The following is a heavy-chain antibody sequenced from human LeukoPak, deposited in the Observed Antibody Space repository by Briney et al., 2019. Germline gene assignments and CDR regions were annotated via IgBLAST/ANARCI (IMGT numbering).Heavy chain of an antibody. CDR1: GYTFTSYY. J-gene: IGHJ4*02. V-gene: IGHV1-46*01. CDR2: INPSGGST. D-gene: IGHD1-1*01. Sequence: GASVKVSCKASGYTFTSYYMHWVRQAPGQGLEWMGIINPSGGSTNYAQKFQGRVTITADESTSTAYMELSSLRSEDTAVYYCAIHRYTFSVSFDYWGQGTLVTVSS. CDR3: AIHRYTFSVSFDY.